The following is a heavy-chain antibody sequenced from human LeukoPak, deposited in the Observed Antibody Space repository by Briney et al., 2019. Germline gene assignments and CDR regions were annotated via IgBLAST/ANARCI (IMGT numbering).Heavy chain of an antibody. CDR1: GFTFSSYW. J-gene: IGHJ4*02. CDR2: INSDGSST. V-gene: IGHV3-74*01. CDR3: ARVHDYVWGSYRFNYYFDY. D-gene: IGHD3-16*02. Sequence: GSLRLSCAASGFTFSSYWMHWVRQAPGKGLVWVSRINSDGSSTSYADSVKGRFTISRDNAKNTLYLQMNSLRAEDTAVYYCARVHDYVWGSYRFNYYFDYWGQGTLVTVSS.